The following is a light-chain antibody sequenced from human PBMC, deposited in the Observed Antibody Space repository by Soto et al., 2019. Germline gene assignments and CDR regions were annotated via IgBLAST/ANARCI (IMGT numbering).Light chain of an antibody. J-gene: IGKJ3*01. V-gene: IGKV3-20*01. CDR1: QSISSRY. CDR2: GAS. CDR3: QQYGSSFT. Sequence: EIVLTQSPGTLSLSPGERATLSCRGSQSISSRYLAWYQQKPGQAPRLLIYGASSRATGIPDRFSGSGSGTDFILTISRLEPEDFAVYYCQQYGSSFTFGPGTKVDIK.